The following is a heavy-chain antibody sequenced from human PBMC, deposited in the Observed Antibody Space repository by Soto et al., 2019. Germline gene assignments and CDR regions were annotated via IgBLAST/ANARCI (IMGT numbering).Heavy chain of an antibody. J-gene: IGHJ4*02. CDR1: GYTFTSYD. D-gene: IGHD4-17*01. CDR2: MNPNSGNT. Sequence: QVQLVQSGAEVKKPGASVKVSCKASGYTFTSYDINWVRQATGQGLEWMGWMNPNSGNTGYAQKFEGRVTMTRNTSISTAYMELRSLRSADTAVYYGARSTNDSGDRHWGQGTLVTVSS. CDR3: ARSTNDSGDRH. V-gene: IGHV1-8*01.